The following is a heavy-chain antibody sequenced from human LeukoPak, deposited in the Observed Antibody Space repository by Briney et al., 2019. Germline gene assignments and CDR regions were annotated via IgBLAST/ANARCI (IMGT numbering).Heavy chain of an antibody. Sequence: PSETLSLTCAVYGGSFSGYYWSWIRQPPGKRLEWSGEINYSGSTNYNPSLKSRVTISVDTSKNQFSLKLGSVTAADTAVYYCARGVCSGGSCYSEWNYWGQGTLVTVSS. J-gene: IGHJ4*02. V-gene: IGHV4-34*01. D-gene: IGHD2-15*01. CDR1: GGSFSGYY. CDR2: INYSGST. CDR3: ARGVCSGGSCYSEWNY.